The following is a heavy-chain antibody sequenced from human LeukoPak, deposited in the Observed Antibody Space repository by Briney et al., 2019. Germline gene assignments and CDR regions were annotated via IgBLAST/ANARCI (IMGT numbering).Heavy chain of an antibody. J-gene: IGHJ3*02. CDR2: INPSGGST. V-gene: IGHV1-46*01. D-gene: IGHD3-22*01. Sequence: GASVKVSCKASGYTFTSYYMHWVRQAPGQGLEWRGIINPSGGSTSYAQKFQGRVTITTDESTSTAYMELSSLRSEDTAVYYCARDSRYSSGYYSPTRTRGSPDLNAFDIWGQGTMVTVSS. CDR1: GYTFTSYY. CDR3: ARDSRYSSGYYSPTRTRGSPDLNAFDI.